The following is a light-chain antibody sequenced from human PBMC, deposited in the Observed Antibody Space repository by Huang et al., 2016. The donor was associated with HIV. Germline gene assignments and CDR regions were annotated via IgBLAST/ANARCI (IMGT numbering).Light chain of an antibody. V-gene: IGKV1-39*01. CDR1: QTVNTY. J-gene: IGKJ5*01. CDR2: AAS. CDR3: QQRFSTTIT. Sequence: DIQMTQSPPSLSASVGDSVTIACRASQTVNTYSNWYQQKPGQAPRLLIFAASRLRSGVPSRCSGSGSGTEFTLTISSLQLEDFATYYCQQRFSTTITFGQGTRLDIK.